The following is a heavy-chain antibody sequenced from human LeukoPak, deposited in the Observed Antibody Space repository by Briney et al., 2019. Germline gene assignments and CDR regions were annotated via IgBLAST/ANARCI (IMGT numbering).Heavy chain of an antibody. CDR3: AELGITMIGGV. CDR1: GFKFSSYS. Sequence: PGGSLRLSCAASGFKFSSYSMNWVRQAPGKGLEWVSSISTSSIYMYYADSVKGRFTISRDNAKNSLYLQMNSLRAEDTAVYYCAELGITMIGGVWGKGTTVTISS. J-gene: IGHJ6*04. CDR2: ISTSSIYM. D-gene: IGHD3-10*02. V-gene: IGHV3-21*01.